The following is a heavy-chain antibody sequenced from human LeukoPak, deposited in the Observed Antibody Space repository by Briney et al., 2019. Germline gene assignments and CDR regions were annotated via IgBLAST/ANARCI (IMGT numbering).Heavy chain of an antibody. J-gene: IGHJ4*02. CDR3: ARGVWYSNSWSHFDY. CDR2: IKQDGSEK. V-gene: IGHV3-7*01. D-gene: IGHD6-13*01. CDR1: GFTFSSYW. Sequence: GGSLRLSCAASGFTFSSYWMSWVRQAPGKGLEWVANIKQDGSEKYYVDSVKGRFTISRDNAENSLYLQMNSLGAEDTAVYYCARGVWYSNSWSHFDYWGQGTLVAVSS.